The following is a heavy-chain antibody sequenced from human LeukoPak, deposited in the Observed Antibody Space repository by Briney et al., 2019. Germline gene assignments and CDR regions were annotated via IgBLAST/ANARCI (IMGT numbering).Heavy chain of an antibody. D-gene: IGHD4-23*01. CDR1: GGSFSGYY. CDR3: AREVGKYYYYYGMDV. J-gene: IGHJ6*02. Sequence: PSETLSLTCAVYGGSFSGYYWSWIRQPPGKGLEWIGEINHSGSTNYNPSLKSRVTISVDTSKNQFSLKLSSVTAADTAVYYSAREVGKYYYYYGMDVWGQGTTVTVSS. CDR2: INHSGST. V-gene: IGHV4-34*01.